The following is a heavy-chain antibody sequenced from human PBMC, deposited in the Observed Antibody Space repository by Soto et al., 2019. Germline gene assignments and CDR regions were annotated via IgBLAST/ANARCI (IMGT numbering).Heavy chain of an antibody. CDR2: ISGTGSTT. D-gene: IGHD2-21*01. CDR1: GFTFKTYG. CDR3: AREGCTCASFYSYIPAFDV. V-gene: IGHV3-48*01. Sequence: DEHLVQSGGGLGQPGGSLRLSCAGSGFTFKTYGMNWVRRAPGKGLEWIALISGTGSTTDYADSVQGRFIVSRDNFNKSLHLQVNRLRSDDTAVYYCAREGCTCASFYSYIPAFDVWGQG. J-gene: IGHJ3*01.